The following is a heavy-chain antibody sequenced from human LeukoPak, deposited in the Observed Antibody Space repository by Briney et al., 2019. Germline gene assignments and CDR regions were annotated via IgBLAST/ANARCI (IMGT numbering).Heavy chain of an antibody. Sequence: SETLSLTCSVSSGSISSYYWTWIRQPAGKGLEWIGRIYTSGSTSYNPSLKSRVTMSVDTSKNQFSLKLSSVTAADTAVYYCARESGDPSPYYYYYGMDVWGQGTTVTVSS. J-gene: IGHJ6*02. CDR1: SGSISSYY. CDR3: ARESGDPSPYYYYYGMDV. V-gene: IGHV4-4*07. CDR2: IYTSGST. D-gene: IGHD4-17*01.